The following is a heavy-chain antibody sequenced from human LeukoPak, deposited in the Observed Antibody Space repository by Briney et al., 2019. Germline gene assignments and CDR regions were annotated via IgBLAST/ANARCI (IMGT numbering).Heavy chain of an antibody. CDR2: IIPILGMT. CDR1: GGTFSSYA. V-gene: IGHV1-69*04. Sequence: GASVKVSCKASGGTFSSYAITWVRQAPGQGLEWVGRIIPILGMTTYAQKFQGRVTITADKSTSTAYMELSSLRSDDTAVYYCARNNYYDSSGYQGAGTYYYGMDVWGPGTTVTVSS. J-gene: IGHJ6*02. D-gene: IGHD3-22*01. CDR3: ARNNYYDSSGYQGAGTYYYGMDV.